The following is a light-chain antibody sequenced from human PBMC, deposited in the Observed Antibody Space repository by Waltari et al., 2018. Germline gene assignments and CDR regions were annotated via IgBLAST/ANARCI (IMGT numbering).Light chain of an antibody. J-gene: IGKJ1*01. Sequence: DVVMTQSPLSLPVTLGQPASISCRSSQSLVHSDGNTYLNWFQQRPGQCPRGLIYKVSNRDSGVPDRFSGSGSGTDFTLKISRVEAEDVGVYYCMQGTHWPPWTFGQGTKVEIK. CDR2: KVS. CDR3: MQGTHWPPWT. V-gene: IGKV2-30*02. CDR1: QSLVHSDGNTY.